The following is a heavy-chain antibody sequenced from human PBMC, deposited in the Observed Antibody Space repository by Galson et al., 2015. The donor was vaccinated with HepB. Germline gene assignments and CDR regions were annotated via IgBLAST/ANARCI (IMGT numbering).Heavy chain of an antibody. D-gene: IGHD2-2*02. CDR3: AHRFYTADKPYNWFDP. CDR1: GFSLTSTGVG. J-gene: IGHJ5*02. CDR2: IYWDDDN. V-gene: IGHV2-5*02. Sequence: PALVKPTQTLTLTCTFSGFSLTSTGVGVGWIRQPPGKALEWLALIYWDDDNRYSPSLRTRLTITKDTSKNQVVLTMTNMDPVDTATYYCAHRFYTADKPYNWFDPWGQGTLVTVSS.